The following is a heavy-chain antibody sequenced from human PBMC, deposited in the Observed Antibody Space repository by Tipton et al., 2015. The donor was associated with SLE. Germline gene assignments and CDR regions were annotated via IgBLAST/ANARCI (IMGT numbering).Heavy chain of an antibody. CDR1: GFTFSSYW. J-gene: IGHJ4*02. D-gene: IGHD3-10*01. V-gene: IGHV3-74*01. CDR3: ARVPLSGSYYKRCYYFDY. Sequence: SLRLSCAASGFTFSSYWMHWVRQAPGKGLVWVSRINSDGSSTSYADSVKGLFTISRDNAKNTLYLQMNSLRAEDTAVYYCARVPLSGSYYKRCYYFDYWGQGTLVTVSS. CDR2: INSDGSST.